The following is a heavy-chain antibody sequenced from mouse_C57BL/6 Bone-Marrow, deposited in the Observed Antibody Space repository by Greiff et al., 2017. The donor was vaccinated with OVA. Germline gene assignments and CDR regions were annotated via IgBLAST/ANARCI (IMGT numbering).Heavy chain of an antibody. CDR2: INPNNGGT. J-gene: IGHJ4*01. CDR3: ARGGFTTVVNYYAMDY. D-gene: IGHD1-1*01. CDR1: GYTFTDYN. Sequence: VQLQQSGPELVKPGASVKIPCKASGYTFTDYNMDWVKQSHGKSLEWIGDINPNNGGTIYNQKFKGKATLTVDKSSSTAYMELRSLTSEDTAVYYCARGGFTTVVNYYAMDYWGQGTSVTVSS. V-gene: IGHV1-18*01.